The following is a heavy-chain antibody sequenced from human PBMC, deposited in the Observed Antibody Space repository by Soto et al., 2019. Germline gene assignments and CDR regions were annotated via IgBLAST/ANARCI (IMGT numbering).Heavy chain of an antibody. D-gene: IGHD3-3*01. Sequence: ASVKVSCKASGHTFTSYRISWVRQAPGQGLEWMGWISAYNGNTNYAQKLQGRVTMTTDTSTSTAYMELRSLRSDDTAVYYCARLLSGYWGSDFDYWGQGTLVTVSS. CDR2: ISAYNGNT. CDR1: GHTFTSYR. J-gene: IGHJ4*02. CDR3: ARLLSGYWGSDFDY. V-gene: IGHV1-18*01.